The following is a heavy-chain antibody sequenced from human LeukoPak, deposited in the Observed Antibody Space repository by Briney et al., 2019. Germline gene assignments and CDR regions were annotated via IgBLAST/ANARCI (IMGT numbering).Heavy chain of an antibody. Sequence: PGGSLRLSCAASGFTFSSYAMSWVRQAPGKGLEWVSAISGSGGSTYYADSVKGRFTISRDNSKNTLYLQMNSLRAEDTAVYYCARNKKGDRYTYGHDYWGQGTLVTVSS. CDR1: GFTFSSYA. D-gene: IGHD5-18*01. CDR3: ARNKKGDRYTYGHDY. V-gene: IGHV3-23*01. CDR2: ISGSGGST. J-gene: IGHJ4*02.